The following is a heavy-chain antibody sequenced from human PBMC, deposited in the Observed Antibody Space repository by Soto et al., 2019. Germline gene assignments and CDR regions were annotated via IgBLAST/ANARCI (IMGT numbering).Heavy chain of an antibody. CDR2: IYPSGMP. V-gene: IGHV4-30-2*01. CDR3: ARERGGYGLFDS. Sequence: SETLSLTCTVSGGSISNAAYSWSWIRQPPGKGLEWIGYIYPSGMPFYNPSPRSRVTISIDRSNDQFSLNLKSVTAADTAVYYCARERGGYGLFDSWGQGTLVTVS. CDR1: GGSISNAAYS. D-gene: IGHD5-18*01. J-gene: IGHJ4*02.